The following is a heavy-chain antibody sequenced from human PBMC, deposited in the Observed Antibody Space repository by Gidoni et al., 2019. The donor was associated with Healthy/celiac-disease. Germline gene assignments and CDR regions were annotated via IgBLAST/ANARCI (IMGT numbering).Heavy chain of an antibody. V-gene: IGHV3-23*01. CDR1: GFTFSSYA. J-gene: IGHJ3*02. D-gene: IGHD3-22*01. CDR2: ISGSGCST. CDR3: AKDQYDSSGYLDAFDI. Sequence: EVQLLESGGGLVQPGGSLRLSCAASGFTFSSYAMSWVRQAPGKGLEWVSAISGSGCSTYYADSVKGRFTISRDNSKNTLYLQMNSLRAEDTAVYYCAKDQYDSSGYLDAFDIWGQGTMVTVSS.